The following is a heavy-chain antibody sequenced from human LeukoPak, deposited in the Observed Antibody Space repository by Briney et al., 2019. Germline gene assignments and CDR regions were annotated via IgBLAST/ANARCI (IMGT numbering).Heavy chain of an antibody. CDR2: IGVAANT. CDR1: GFTFSSYD. J-gene: IGHJ4*02. D-gene: IGHD1-26*01. Sequence: GGSLRLSCAASGFTFSSYDMHWVRQATGKGLEWVSAIGVAANTFYSGSVKGRFTISRENAKNSLYLLMTSLRAEDTAVYYCARQNTPHGNFDYWGQGTLVTVSS. V-gene: IGHV3-13*01. CDR3: ARQNTPHGNFDY.